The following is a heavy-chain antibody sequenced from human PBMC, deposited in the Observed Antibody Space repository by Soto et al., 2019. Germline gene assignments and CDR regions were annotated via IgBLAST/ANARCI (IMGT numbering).Heavy chain of an antibody. CDR2: IYYSGST. CDR3: ARSVVRGVITKYYFDY. J-gene: IGHJ4*02. V-gene: IGHV4-30-4*01. CDR1: GGSISSGDYY. D-gene: IGHD3-10*01. Sequence: PSETLSLTCTVSGGSISSGDYYWSWIRQPPGKGLEWIGYIYYSGSTYYNPSLKSRVTISVDTSKNQFSLKLSSVTAADTAVYYCARSVVRGVITKYYFDYWGQGTLVTVSS.